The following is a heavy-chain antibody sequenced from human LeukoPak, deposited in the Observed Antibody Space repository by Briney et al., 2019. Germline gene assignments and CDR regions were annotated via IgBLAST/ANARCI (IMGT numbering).Heavy chain of an antibody. CDR2: ISGSGGST. D-gene: IGHD3-16*01. CDR1: GFTFSSYA. Sequence: GGSLRLSCAASGFTFSSYAMSWVRQAPGKGLEWVSAISGSGGSTYYADSVKGRFTISRDNAKNSLYLQMKSLRAEDTAVYYCAREGGYFQHWGQGTLVTVSS. J-gene: IGHJ1*01. V-gene: IGHV3-23*01. CDR3: AREGGYFQH.